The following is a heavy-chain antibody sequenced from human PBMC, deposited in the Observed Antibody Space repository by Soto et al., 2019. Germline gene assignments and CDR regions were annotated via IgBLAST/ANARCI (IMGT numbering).Heavy chain of an antibody. Sequence: QVTLKESGPVLVKPTETLTLTCTVSGFSLSNARMGVSWIRQPPGKALEWLAHIFSNDEKSYSTSLKSRLTISKDTSKSQVVLTMTNMDPVDTATYYCARIGPGAVAGVWYFDYWGQGTLVTVSS. J-gene: IGHJ4*02. CDR1: GFSLSNARMG. D-gene: IGHD6-19*01. CDR2: IFSNDEK. V-gene: IGHV2-26*01. CDR3: ARIGPGAVAGVWYFDY.